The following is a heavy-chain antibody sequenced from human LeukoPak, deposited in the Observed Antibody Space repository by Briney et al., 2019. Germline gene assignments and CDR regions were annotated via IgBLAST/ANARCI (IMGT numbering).Heavy chain of an antibody. D-gene: IGHD3-3*01. Sequence: GGTLRLSCAASGFTFGSYWMSWVRQAPGKGLEWVADIKHDGSEKYYMDSVKGRFTISRDNAKNSLYLQMNSLRAEDTAVYYCARDSSFFGVFWGQGTLVTVSS. CDR3: ARDSSFFGVF. V-gene: IGHV3-7*01. CDR2: IKHDGSEK. J-gene: IGHJ4*02. CDR1: GFTFGSYW.